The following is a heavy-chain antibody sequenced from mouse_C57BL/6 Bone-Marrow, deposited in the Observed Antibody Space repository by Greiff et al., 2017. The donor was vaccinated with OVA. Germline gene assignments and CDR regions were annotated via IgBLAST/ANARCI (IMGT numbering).Heavy chain of an antibody. J-gene: IGHJ4*01. Sequence: EVKLMESGGDLVKPGGSLKLSCAASGFTFSSYGMSWVRQTPDKRLEWVATISSGGSYTYYPDSVKGRFTISRDNAKNTLYLQMSSLKSEDTAMYYCARQPYKGYAMDYWGQGTSVTVSS. CDR1: GFTFSSYG. CDR2: ISSGGSYT. V-gene: IGHV5-6*01. CDR3: ARQPYKGYAMDY. D-gene: IGHD1-3*01.